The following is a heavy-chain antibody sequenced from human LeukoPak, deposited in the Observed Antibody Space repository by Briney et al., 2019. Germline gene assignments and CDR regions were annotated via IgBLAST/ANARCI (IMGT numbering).Heavy chain of an antibody. CDR1: GYTFTGYY. CDR2: INPNSGGT. J-gene: IGHJ4*02. Sequence: GASVKVSCKASGYTFTGYYMHWVRQAPGQGLEWMGWINPNSGGTNYAQKFQGRVTMTRDTSISTAYMELSRLRSDDTAVYYCAREGGTLGYCSSTSCSALDYWGQGTLVTVSS. D-gene: IGHD2-2*01. V-gene: IGHV1-2*02. CDR3: AREGGTLGYCSSTSCSALDY.